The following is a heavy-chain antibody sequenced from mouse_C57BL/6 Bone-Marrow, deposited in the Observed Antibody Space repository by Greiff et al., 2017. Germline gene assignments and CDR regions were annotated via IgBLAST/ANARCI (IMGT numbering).Heavy chain of an antibody. CDR3: ARQSIVTTKFAY. CDR1: GFTFSDYY. D-gene: IGHD2-5*01. J-gene: IGHJ3*01. CDR2: ISNGGGST. V-gene: IGHV5-12*01. Sequence: VQLKESGGGLVQPGGSLKLSCAASGFTFSDYYMYWVRQTPEKRLEWVAYISNGGGSTYYPDTVKGRFTISRDNAKNTLYLQMSRLKSEDTAMYYCARQSIVTTKFAYWGQGTLVTVSA.